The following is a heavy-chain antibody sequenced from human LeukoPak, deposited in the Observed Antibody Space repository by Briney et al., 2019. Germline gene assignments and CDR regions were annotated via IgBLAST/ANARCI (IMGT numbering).Heavy chain of an antibody. D-gene: IGHD3-9*01. CDR1: GGSISSCGYY. CDR2: IYYSGST. CDR3: ATEIGEPLDPYYYNGMDV. Sequence: SETLSLTCTVSGGSISSCGYYWSWIRQHPGKGLVWLGYIYYSGSTYYNPSLQIRVTISVDTSKNQSSLKLTSVTAADTAVYHCATEIGEPLDPYYYNGMDVWGQGTTVTVSS. J-gene: IGHJ6*02. V-gene: IGHV4-31*03.